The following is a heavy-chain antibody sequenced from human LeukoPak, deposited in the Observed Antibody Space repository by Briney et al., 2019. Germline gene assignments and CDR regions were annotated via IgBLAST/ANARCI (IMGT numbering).Heavy chain of an antibody. CDR1: GFTFSSYG. CDR2: ISYDGSNK. D-gene: IGHD4-23*01. CDR3: AKVRYGGPYYFDY. Sequence: PGRSLRLSCAASGFTFSSYGMHWVRQAPGKGLEWVAVISYDGSNKDYADSVKGRFTISRDNSKNTLYLQMNSLRAEDTAVYYCAKVRYGGPYYFDYWGQGTLVTVSS. V-gene: IGHV3-30*18. J-gene: IGHJ4*02.